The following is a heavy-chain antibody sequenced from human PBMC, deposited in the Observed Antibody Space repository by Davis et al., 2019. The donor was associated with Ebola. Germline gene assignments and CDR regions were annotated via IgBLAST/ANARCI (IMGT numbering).Heavy chain of an antibody. CDR2: IKQDGSDK. CDR1: GFTFSSFW. J-gene: IGHJ4*02. Sequence: PGGSLRLSCAASGFTFSSFWMSWVRQAPGKGLEWVANIKQDGSDKYYMDSVKGRFTVSRDNAKNSLYLQMNTLRAEDTAVYYCARGWLRTGLDYWGQGTLVTVSS. V-gene: IGHV3-7*01. CDR3: ARGWLRTGLDY. D-gene: IGHD5-12*01.